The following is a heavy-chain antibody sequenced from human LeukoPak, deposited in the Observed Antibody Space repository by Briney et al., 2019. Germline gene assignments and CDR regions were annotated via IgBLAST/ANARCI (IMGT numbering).Heavy chain of an antibody. Sequence: SETLSLTCTVTGASISRYYWSWIRQPPGKGLEWIAYIYYSGSTNYNPSLKSRVTISVDTSKNQFSLKLTSVTAADTAVYYCARHMSVSYDAFDLWGRGTTVTVSS. D-gene: IGHD3-10*01. V-gene: IGHV4-59*08. CDR3: ARHMSVSYDAFDL. J-gene: IGHJ3*01. CDR1: GASISRYY. CDR2: IYYSGST.